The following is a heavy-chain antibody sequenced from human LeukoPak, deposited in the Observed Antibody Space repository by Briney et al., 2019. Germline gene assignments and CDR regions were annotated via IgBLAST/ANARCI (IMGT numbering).Heavy chain of an antibody. D-gene: IGHD5-24*01. Sequence: GGSLLISCAESGFTFIIHDMNWVRQAPGKELEWVSGISPGADITYYAESVKGRFTISRDNSKNTLYLQINTLRAEDTAIYYCAKDCGWLHFCSWGQGTLVTVSS. V-gene: IGHV3-23*01. CDR2: ISPGADIT. CDR3: AKDCGWLHFCS. CDR1: GFTFIIHD. J-gene: IGHJ5*02.